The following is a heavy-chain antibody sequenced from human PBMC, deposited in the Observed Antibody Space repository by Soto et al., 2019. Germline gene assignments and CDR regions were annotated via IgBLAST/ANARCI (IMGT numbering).Heavy chain of an antibody. CDR1: GGSISSSDYY. CDR3: ARVQLFAFDI. CDR2: IYYSGST. V-gene: IGHV4-30-4*01. Sequence: QVQLQESGPGLVKPSQTLSLTCTVSGGSISSSDYYWSWIRQPPGKGLEWIGYIYYSGSTYYNPSRKSRVTISVNTSKNQFSLKLSSVTAADTAVYYCARVQLFAFDIWGQGTMVTVSS. D-gene: IGHD1-1*01. J-gene: IGHJ3*02.